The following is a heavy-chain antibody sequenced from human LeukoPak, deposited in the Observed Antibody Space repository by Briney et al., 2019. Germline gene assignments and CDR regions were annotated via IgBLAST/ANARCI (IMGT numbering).Heavy chain of an antibody. J-gene: IGHJ3*02. Sequence: KPSETLSLTCTVSGGSISTYYWSWIRQPPGKGLEWIGYVDYSGSTNYNPSLKSRVTISVDTSKNQFSLKLSSVTAADTAVYYCARHGSEGGSGIYRTFDIWGQGTMVTVSS. D-gene: IGHD3-10*01. V-gene: IGHV4-59*08. CDR2: VDYSGST. CDR1: GGSISTYY. CDR3: ARHGSEGGSGIYRTFDI.